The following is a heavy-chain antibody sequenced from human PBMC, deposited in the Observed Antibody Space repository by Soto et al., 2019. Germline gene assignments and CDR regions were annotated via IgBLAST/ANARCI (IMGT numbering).Heavy chain of an antibody. CDR1: GFTFTSSA. V-gene: IGHV1-58*01. D-gene: IGHD3-22*01. Sequence: SVKVSCKASGFTFTSSAVQWVRQARGQRLEWIGWIVVGSGNTNYAQKFQGRVTITADESTSTAYMELSSLRPEDTAVYYCARGSKDSSGYYGVYWGQGTLVTVSS. J-gene: IGHJ4*02. CDR3: ARGSKDSSGYYGVY. CDR2: IVVGSGNT.